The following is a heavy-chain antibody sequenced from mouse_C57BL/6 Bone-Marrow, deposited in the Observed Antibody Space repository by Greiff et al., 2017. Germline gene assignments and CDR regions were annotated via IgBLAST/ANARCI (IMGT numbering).Heavy chain of an antibody. Sequence: QVQLQQSDAELVKPGASVKISCQVSGYTFTDHTIHWMKQRPEQGLEWIGYIYPRDGSTKYNAKFKGKATLTADTSSSTAYMQLNSLTSEDSAVYFCARRNDYSWFAYWGQGTLVTVSA. CDR3: ARRNDYSWFAY. D-gene: IGHD2-4*01. CDR1: GYTFTDHT. J-gene: IGHJ3*01. V-gene: IGHV1-78*01. CDR2: IYPRDGST.